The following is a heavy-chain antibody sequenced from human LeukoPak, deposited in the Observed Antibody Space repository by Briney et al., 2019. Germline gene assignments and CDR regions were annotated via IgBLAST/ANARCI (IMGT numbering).Heavy chain of an antibody. CDR3: AREYCSSTSRYYGMDV. CDR1: GGSISSYY. V-gene: IGHV4-4*07. J-gene: IGHJ6*02. D-gene: IGHD2-2*01. Sequence: NPSETLSLTCTVSGGSISSYYWSWIRQPAGKGLEWIGRIYTSGSTNYNPSLKSRVTMSVDTSKNQFSLKLSSVTAADTAVYYCAREYCSSTSRYYGMDVWGQGTTVTVSS. CDR2: IYTSGST.